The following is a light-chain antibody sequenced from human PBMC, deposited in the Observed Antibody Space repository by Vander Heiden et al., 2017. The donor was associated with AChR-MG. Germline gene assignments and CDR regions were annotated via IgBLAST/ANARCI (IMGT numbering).Light chain of an antibody. V-gene: IGLV1-40*01. CDR2: GNS. J-gene: IGLJ3*02. Sequence: QSVLTQPPSVSGAPGQRVTISCTGSSSNIGAGYDVDWYQHLPGTATNLLIYGNSNRPSGVPDQFSGSKSGTSASLAITGLQAEDEADYYCQSYDSSRSGDWVFGGGTKLTVL. CDR3: QSYDSSRSGDWV. CDR1: SSNIGAGYD.